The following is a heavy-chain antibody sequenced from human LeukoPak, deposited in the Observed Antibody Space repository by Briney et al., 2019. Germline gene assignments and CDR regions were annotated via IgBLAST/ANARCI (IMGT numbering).Heavy chain of an antibody. V-gene: IGHV1-2*02. CDR2: INPNSGGT. CDR1: GYTFTGYY. Sequence: ASVKVSCKASGYTFTGYYMHWVRQAPGQGLEWMGWINPNSGGTNYAQKLQGRVTMTTDTSTSTAYMELRSLRSDDTVVYYCARVGYYDSSGYYYYYYYMDVWGKGTTVTVSS. J-gene: IGHJ6*03. CDR3: ARVGYYDSSGYYYYYYYMDV. D-gene: IGHD3-22*01.